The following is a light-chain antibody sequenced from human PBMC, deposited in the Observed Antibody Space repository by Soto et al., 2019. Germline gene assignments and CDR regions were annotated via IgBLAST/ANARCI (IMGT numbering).Light chain of an antibody. CDR3: QQYNTWPRT. V-gene: IGKV3-15*01. CDR1: QSVSSSY. CDR2: GAS. Sequence: IVLTQSPGTLSLSPGGRATLSCRASQSVSSSYLAWYQQKPGQAPRLLIYGASTRATGIPARFSGSGSGTEFTLTINSLQSEDFAVYYCQQYNTWPRTFGQGTKVDI. J-gene: IGKJ1*01.